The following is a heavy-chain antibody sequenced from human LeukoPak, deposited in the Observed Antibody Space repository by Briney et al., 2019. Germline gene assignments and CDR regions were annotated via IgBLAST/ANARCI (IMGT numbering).Heavy chain of an antibody. J-gene: IGHJ4*02. V-gene: IGHV1-58*01. CDR1: GFTFTSSA. CDR2: IVVGSGNT. Sequence: GTSVKVSCKASGFTFTSSAVQWVRQARGQRLEWIGWIVVGSGNTNYAQKFQERVTITRDMSTSTAYMELSSLRSEDTAVYYCATAPIHRVSKIYWGQGTLVTVSS. CDR3: ATAPIHRVSKIY. D-gene: IGHD6-13*01.